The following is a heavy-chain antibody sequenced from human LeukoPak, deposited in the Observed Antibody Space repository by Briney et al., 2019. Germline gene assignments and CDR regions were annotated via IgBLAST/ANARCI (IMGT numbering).Heavy chain of an antibody. V-gene: IGHV3-21*01. CDR3: AKDLEGAEPDAFDI. D-gene: IGHD3-3*01. Sequence: SGGSLRLSFAASGFTFSSYSMNWVRQAPGKGLEWVSSISSGSSYIYYADSVKGRFTISRDNAKNSLYLQMNSLRAEDTAVYYCAKDLEGAEPDAFDIWGQGTMVTVSS. CDR1: GFTFSSYS. CDR2: ISSGSSYI. J-gene: IGHJ3*02.